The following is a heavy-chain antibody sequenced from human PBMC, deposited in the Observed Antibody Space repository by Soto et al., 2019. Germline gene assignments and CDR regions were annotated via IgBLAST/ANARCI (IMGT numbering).Heavy chain of an antibody. CDR2: INSNCRT. Sequence: EVQLLESGGGLVQPGGSLRLSCAASGFTFSTYAMSWVRQAPGKGLEWISLINSNCRTYYADSATGRVTTSRENPQNTVYLQINSLRAEDTAAYYCAKWLRSGYYYCESLGQGAPGTGSS. V-gene: IGHV3-23*01. CDR1: GFTFSTYA. D-gene: IGHD5-12*01. J-gene: IGHJ5*02. CDR3: AKWLRSGYYYCES.